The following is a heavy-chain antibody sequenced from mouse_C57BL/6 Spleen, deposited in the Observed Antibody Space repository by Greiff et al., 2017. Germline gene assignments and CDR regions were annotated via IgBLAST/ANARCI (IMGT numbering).Heavy chain of an antibody. J-gene: IGHJ4*01. CDR1: GFNIKDYY. V-gene: IGHV14-2*01. Sequence: DVQLQESGAELVKPGASVKLSCTASGFNIKDYYMHWVKQRTEQGLEWIGRIDPEDGETKYAPKFQGKAPITADTSSTTAYLQLSSLTSEDTAVYYWARSPTTVVATGAMDYWGQGTSGTVSS. CDR2: IDPEDGET. D-gene: IGHD1-1*01. CDR3: ARSPTTVVATGAMDY.